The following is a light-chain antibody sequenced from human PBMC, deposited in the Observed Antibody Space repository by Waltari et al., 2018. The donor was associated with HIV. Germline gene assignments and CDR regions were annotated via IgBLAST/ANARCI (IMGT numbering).Light chain of an antibody. CDR2: GNN. V-gene: IGLV1-40*01. J-gene: IGLJ2*01. CDR3: LSYDGSLSGL. Sequence: QSVLTQPPSVSGAPGQKVTISCTRSSSNIGADDYVHWYQQLPGTAPKLLTYGNNNRPSGVPDRFSGSKSGTSASLAIDGLQAEDEGDYYCLSYDGSLSGLFGGGTRLTVL. CDR1: SSNIGADDY.